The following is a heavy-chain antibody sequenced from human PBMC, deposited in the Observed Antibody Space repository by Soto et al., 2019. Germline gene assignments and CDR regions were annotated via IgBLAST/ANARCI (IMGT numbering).Heavy chain of an antibody. CDR2: SRDKAQGYST. CDR3: AKGLAHDFWSGYYLGPYGMDV. Sequence: GGSLRLSCAGSGFTLSDHYIDWVRQAPGKGLEWVGRSRDKAQGYSTAYAASVKGRFTTSRDESKNSVYLQMNSLRAEDTAVYYCAKGLAHDFWSGYYLGPYGMDVWGQGTTVTVSS. CDR1: GFTLSDHY. J-gene: IGHJ6*02. D-gene: IGHD3-3*01. V-gene: IGHV3-72*01.